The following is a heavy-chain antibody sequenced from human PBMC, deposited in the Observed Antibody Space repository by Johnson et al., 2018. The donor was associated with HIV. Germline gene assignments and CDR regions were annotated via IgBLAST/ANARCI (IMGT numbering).Heavy chain of an antibody. CDR1: GFTFSSHW. D-gene: IGHD3-22*01. CDR2: MNSDGSNT. CDR3: AKGTHYSDSSGYWSNDAFDI. V-gene: IGHV3-74*02. Sequence: VQLVESGGGVVQPGGSLRLSCAASGFTFSSHWMHWVRQAPGQGLVWVSRMNSDGSNTTYADSVKGRFTISRDNAKKSLYLQMNSLRAEDTAMYYCAKGTHYSDSSGYWSNDAFDIWGQGTRVTVSS. J-gene: IGHJ3*02.